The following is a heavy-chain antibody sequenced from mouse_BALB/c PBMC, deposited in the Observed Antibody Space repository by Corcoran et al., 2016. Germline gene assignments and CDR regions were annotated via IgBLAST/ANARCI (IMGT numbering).Heavy chain of an antibody. J-gene: IGHJ2*01. CDR3: SRWGITTFDY. Sequence: EVLLQQPGPELVKPGASVKIQCKASGYTFTDCNMDWVRQSHGESIEWIGDINPRSGGTIYNQTFKGKATLTVDKSSSTAYMELRSLTSEDTAVYYCSRWGITTFDYWGQGTTVTVSS. CDR2: INPRSGGT. V-gene: IGHV1-18*01. D-gene: IGHD1-1*01. CDR1: GYTFTDCN.